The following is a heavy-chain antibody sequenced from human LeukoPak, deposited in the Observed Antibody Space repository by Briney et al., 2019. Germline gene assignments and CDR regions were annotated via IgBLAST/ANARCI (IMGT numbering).Heavy chain of an antibody. J-gene: IGHJ4*02. CDR2: IYYSGST. CDR1: GGSISSYY. V-gene: IGHV4-59*01. CDR3: ARATGIAAAGTPYYFDY. D-gene: IGHD6-13*01. Sequence: SETLSLTCTVSGGSISSYYWSWIRQPPGKGLEWMGYIYYSGSTNYNPSLKSRVTISVDTSKNQFSLKLSSVTAADTAVYYCARATGIAAAGTPYYFDYWAQGTLVTVSS.